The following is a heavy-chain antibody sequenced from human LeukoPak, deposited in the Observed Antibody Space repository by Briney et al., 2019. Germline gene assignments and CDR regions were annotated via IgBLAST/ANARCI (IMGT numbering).Heavy chain of an antibody. CDR3: ARGAQQWMPPSYFDY. J-gene: IGHJ4*02. CDR2: ISPYNGNT. CDR1: GYSFTNYG. V-gene: IGHV1-18*01. Sequence: ASVKVSCKVSGYSFTNYGISWVRQAPGQGLEWMGWISPYNGNTEYAQKFQGRVTMTTDTSTSTASLELRSLGSDDTAVYYCARGAQQWMPPSYFDYWGREPWSPSPQ. D-gene: IGHD6-19*01.